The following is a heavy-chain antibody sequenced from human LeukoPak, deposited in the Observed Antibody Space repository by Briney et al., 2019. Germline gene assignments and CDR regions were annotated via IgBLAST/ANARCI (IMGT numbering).Heavy chain of an antibody. CDR3: AREGSSSWSAVDY. CDR2: VYYSGSS. D-gene: IGHD6-13*01. J-gene: IGHJ4*02. V-gene: IGHV4-59*01. CDR1: GGSINGYY. Sequence: KSSETLSLTCTVSGGSINGYYWTWIRQPPGKGLEWIGYVYYSGSSNYNPSLKSRVTISADTSKNQFSLKLTSVTAADTAVYYCAREGSSSWSAVDYCGQGTLVTVSS.